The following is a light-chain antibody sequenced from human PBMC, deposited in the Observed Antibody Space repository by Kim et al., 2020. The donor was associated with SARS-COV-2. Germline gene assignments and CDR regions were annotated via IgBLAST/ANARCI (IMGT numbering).Light chain of an antibody. CDR2: AAS. V-gene: IGKV1-17*03. Sequence: SAFVGDRDHITCGASQDITKYLGLFQQKPGKVPKRLMYAASSLQRGVPSRFSGSGSGTEFTLTNSSLQPEDFATYYCLQHKNFPPTFGQGTKLEI. J-gene: IGKJ2*01. CDR1: QDITKY. CDR3: LQHKNFPPT.